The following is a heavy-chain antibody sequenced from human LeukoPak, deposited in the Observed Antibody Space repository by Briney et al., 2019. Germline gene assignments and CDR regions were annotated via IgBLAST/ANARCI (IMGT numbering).Heavy chain of an antibody. J-gene: IGHJ5*02. Sequence: SETLSLTCTVSGGSISSSSYYWGWIRQPPGKGLEWIGSIYYSGSTYYNPSLKSLVTISVETSKNQFSLKLSSVTAADTAVYYCARRGGYCSSTSCYSWFDPWGQGTLVTVSS. CDR2: IYYSGST. CDR3: ARRGGYCSSTSCYSWFDP. V-gene: IGHV4-39*01. CDR1: GGSISSSSYY. D-gene: IGHD2-2*01.